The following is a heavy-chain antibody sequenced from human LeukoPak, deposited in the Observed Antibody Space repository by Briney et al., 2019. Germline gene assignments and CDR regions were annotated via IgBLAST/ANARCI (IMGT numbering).Heavy chain of an antibody. CDR2: ISYDGSNK. CDR1: GFTFSSYG. V-gene: IGHV3-30*18. D-gene: IGHD6-13*01. J-gene: IGHJ4*02. CDR3: AKDGASAAGIDY. Sequence: GGSLRLSCAASGFTFSSYGMHWVRQAPGKGLEWVAVISYDGSNKYYADSVKGRFTISRDNSKNTLYLQMNSLRAEDTAVYYCAKDGASAAGIDYWSQGTLVTVSS.